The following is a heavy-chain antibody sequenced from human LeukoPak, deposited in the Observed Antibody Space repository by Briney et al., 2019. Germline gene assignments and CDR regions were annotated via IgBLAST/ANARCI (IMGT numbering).Heavy chain of an antibody. J-gene: IGHJ4*02. Sequence: SGGSLRLSCTASGFTFGDYAMSWVRQAPGKGLEWVSVIYSGGSTYYADSVKGRFTISRDNSKNTLYLQMNSLRAEDTAVYYCARARTYIAAAGFDYWGQGTLVTVSS. CDR2: IYSGGST. CDR1: GFTFGDYA. D-gene: IGHD6-13*01. CDR3: ARARTYIAAAGFDY. V-gene: IGHV3-66*01.